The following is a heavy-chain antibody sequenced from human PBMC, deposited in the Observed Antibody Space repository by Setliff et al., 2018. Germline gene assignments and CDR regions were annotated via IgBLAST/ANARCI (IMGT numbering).Heavy chain of an antibody. D-gene: IGHD6-25*01. CDR1: GVSISSTTYY. Sequence: SETLSLTCTVSGVSISSTTYYWTWVRQPPGKGLEWIGTVSFFGSSYHSPSLKSRLAMTVDAARKQLSLKISSMTAADAGVYYCRFWSGYYKNDFWGHGTLVTVSS. J-gene: IGHJ4*01. V-gene: IGHV4-39*07. CDR3: RFWSGYYKNDF. CDR2: VSFFGSS.